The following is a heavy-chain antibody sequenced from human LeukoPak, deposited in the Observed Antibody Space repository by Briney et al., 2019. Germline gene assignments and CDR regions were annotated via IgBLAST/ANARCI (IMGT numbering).Heavy chain of an antibody. CDR3: ASGARFGELLGY. Sequence: GGSLRLSCAASGFTFSSYSMNWVRQAPGKGLEWVSSISSSSSYIYYADSVKGRFTISRDNAKNSLYLQMNSLRAEDTAVYYCASGARFGELLGYGAQEPLVTVPS. CDR2: ISSSSSYI. V-gene: IGHV3-21*01. CDR1: GFTFSSYS. J-gene: IGHJ4*02. D-gene: IGHD3-10*01.